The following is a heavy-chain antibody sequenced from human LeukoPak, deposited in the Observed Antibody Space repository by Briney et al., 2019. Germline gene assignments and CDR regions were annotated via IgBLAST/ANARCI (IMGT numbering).Heavy chain of an antibody. J-gene: IGHJ4*02. D-gene: IGHD2-2*01. Sequence: ASVKVSCKASGYTFTGYHMHWVRQAPGQGLEWMGRINPNSGDTNYAQKFQGRVTMTRDTTISTAYMELSRLRSDDTAVYYCARDYCSSTSCLFDYWGQGTLVTVSS. CDR3: ARDYCSSTSCLFDY. V-gene: IGHV1-2*06. CDR2: INPNSGDT. CDR1: GYTFTGYH.